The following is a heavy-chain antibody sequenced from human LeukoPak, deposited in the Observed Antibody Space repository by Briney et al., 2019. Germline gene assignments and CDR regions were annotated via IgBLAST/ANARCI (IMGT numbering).Heavy chain of an antibody. Sequence: GSLRLSCAASGFTFSNYAMSWVRQAPGKGLEWIGEINHSGSTNYNPSLKSRVTISVDTSKNQFSLKLSSVTAADTAVYYCARHFSVAGLIYYYYYYMDVWGKGTTVTISS. V-gene: IGHV4-34*01. CDR3: ARHFSVAGLIYYYYYYMDV. CDR2: INHSGST. D-gene: IGHD6-19*01. J-gene: IGHJ6*03. CDR1: GFTFSNYA.